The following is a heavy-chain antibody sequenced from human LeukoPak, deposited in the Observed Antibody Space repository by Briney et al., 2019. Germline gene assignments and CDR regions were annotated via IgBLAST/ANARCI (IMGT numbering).Heavy chain of an antibody. CDR1: GYTFTSYG. J-gene: IGHJ4*02. V-gene: IGHV1-18*01. CDR2: ISAYNGNT. D-gene: IGHD3-22*01. Sequence: ASVNVSCKASGYTFTSYGISWVRQAPGQGLEWMGWISAYNGNTNYTQKLQGRVTMTTDTSTSTAYMELRSLRSDDTAVYYCAREFGLYYDSSGYYYDYWGQGTLVTVSS. CDR3: AREFGLYYDSSGYYYDY.